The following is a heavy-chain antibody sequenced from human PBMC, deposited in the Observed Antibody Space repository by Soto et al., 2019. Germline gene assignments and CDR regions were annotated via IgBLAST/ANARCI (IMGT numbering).Heavy chain of an antibody. CDR1: AFTFSSYS. D-gene: IGHD3-16*01. Sequence: GGSLRLSCSPSAFTFSSYSMHWVRPSPGKGLEWVAVISNDAINKYYADSVKGRFTISTDNTKNTLYRKMNRSRPEDTGGYYCSSEMELRCYLDYWGPGTMVTVSS. CDR3: SSEMELRCYLDY. CDR2: ISNDAINK. V-gene: IGHV3-30*03. J-gene: IGHJ4*01.